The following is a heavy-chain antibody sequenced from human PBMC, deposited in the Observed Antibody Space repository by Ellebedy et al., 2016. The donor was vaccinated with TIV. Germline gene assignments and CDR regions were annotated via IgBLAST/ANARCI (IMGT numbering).Heavy chain of an antibody. D-gene: IGHD5-18*01. V-gene: IGHV1-69*04. CDR1: RGTFSSYA. Sequence: SVKVSXKASRGTFSSYAISWVRQAPGQGLEWMGRIIPILGIANYAQKFQGRVTITADKSTSTAYMELSSLRSEDTAVYYCARVSPTVDTAMVDAFDIWGQGTMVTVSS. CDR3: ARVSPTVDTAMVDAFDI. J-gene: IGHJ3*02. CDR2: IIPILGIA.